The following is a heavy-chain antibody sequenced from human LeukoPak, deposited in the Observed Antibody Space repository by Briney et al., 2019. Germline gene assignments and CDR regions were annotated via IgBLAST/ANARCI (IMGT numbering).Heavy chain of an antibody. Sequence: ASVKVSCKASGYTFTGYYMHWVRQAPGQGLEWMGWINPNSGGTNYAQKFQGRVTMTRDTSISTAYMELSRLRSDDTAVYYCARDMRTEYYDILTGYFGGRFDPWGQGILVTVSS. CDR3: ARDMRTEYYDILTGYFGGRFDP. D-gene: IGHD3-9*01. CDR1: GYTFTGYY. CDR2: INPNSGGT. J-gene: IGHJ5*02. V-gene: IGHV1-2*02.